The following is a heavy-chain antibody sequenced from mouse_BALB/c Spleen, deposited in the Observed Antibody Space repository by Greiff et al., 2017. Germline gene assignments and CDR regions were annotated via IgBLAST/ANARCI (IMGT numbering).Heavy chain of an antibody. CDR3: GRFYGDLYYFDY. J-gene: IGHJ2*01. CDR2: INPYNGDT. Sequence: EVKVVESGPELVKPGASVKISCKASGYSFTGYFMNWVKQSHGKSLEWIGRINPYNGDTFYNQKFKGKATLTVDKSSSTAHMELLSLTSEDSAVYYCGRFYGDLYYFDYWGQGTTLTVSS. CDR1: GYSFTGYF. D-gene: IGHD2-13*01. V-gene: IGHV1-37*01.